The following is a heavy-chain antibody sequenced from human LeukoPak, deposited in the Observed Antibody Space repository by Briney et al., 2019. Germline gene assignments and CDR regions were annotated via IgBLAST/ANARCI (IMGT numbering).Heavy chain of an antibody. Sequence: GGSLRLSCAASGFTYRSYALHWVRQAPGKGLEWITLISSDGGNQYYADSVKGRFTISRDNSKNTLYLQMSGLRVEDTAVYYCARDHLRNFYGSGSFHNILGYWGQGTLVTVSS. D-gene: IGHD3-10*01. CDR1: GFTYRSYA. CDR2: ISSDGGNQ. J-gene: IGHJ4*02. CDR3: ARDHLRNFYGSGSFHNILGY. V-gene: IGHV3-30*04.